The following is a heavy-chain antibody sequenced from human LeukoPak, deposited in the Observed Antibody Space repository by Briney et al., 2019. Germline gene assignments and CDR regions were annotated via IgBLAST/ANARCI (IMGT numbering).Heavy chain of an antibody. CDR3: ASTGSGWYYFDY. CDR1: GFTLSSNY. J-gene: IGHJ4*02. Sequence: PGGSLRLSCAASGFTLSSNYMRWVRQAPGKGLEWVSVIYSGGSTYYADSVKGRCTISRDNSKNTLYLQMNSLRAEDTAVYYCASTGSGWYYFDYWGQGTLVTVSS. V-gene: IGHV3-66*02. D-gene: IGHD6-19*01. CDR2: IYSGGST.